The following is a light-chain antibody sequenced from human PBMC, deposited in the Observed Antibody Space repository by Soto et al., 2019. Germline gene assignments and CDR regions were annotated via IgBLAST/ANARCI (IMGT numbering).Light chain of an antibody. CDR1: QSISSW. J-gene: IGKJ2*01. Sequence: DIQMTQSPSTLSASVGDRVTITCRASQSISSWLAWYQQKPGKAPKLLIYDASSLESGVPSRFSGSGSGTEFTLTISSLQPDDLATYYGQQYNSYPRYTFGQGTKLEIK. V-gene: IGKV1-5*01. CDR3: QQYNSYPRYT. CDR2: DAS.